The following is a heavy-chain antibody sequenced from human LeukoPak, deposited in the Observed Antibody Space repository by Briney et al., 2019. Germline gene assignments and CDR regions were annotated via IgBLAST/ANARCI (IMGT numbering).Heavy chain of an antibody. D-gene: IGHD1-26*01. V-gene: IGHV4-59*01. J-gene: IGHJ4*02. Sequence: SETLSLTCTVSGGSISSYYWSWIRQPPGKGLEWIGYIYYSGSTNYNPSLKSRVTISVDTSKNQFSLKLSSVTAADTAVYYCARGIRGSYGYFDYWGQGTLVTVSS. CDR3: ARGIRGSYGYFDY. CDR2: IYYSGST. CDR1: GGSISSYY.